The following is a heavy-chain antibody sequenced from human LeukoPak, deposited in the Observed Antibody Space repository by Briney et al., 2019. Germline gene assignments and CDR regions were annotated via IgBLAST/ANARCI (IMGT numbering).Heavy chain of an antibody. CDR1: GGSFSGYY. D-gene: IGHD3/OR15-3a*01. J-gene: IGHJ4*02. Sequence: SETLSLTCAVYGGSFSGYYWSWIRQPPGKGLEWIGEINHSGSANYNPSLESRVTISVDTPKNQFSLKLSSVTAADTAVYYCARQTGSGLFTLPGGQGTLVTVSS. CDR2: INHSGSA. CDR3: ARQTGSGLFTLP. V-gene: IGHV4-34*01.